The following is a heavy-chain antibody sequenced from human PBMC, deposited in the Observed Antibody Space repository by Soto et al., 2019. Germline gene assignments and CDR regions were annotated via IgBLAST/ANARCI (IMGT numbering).Heavy chain of an antibody. J-gene: IGHJ3*02. CDR3: GFGRFPSPVFDI. V-gene: IGHV4-31*03. D-gene: IGHD3-10*01. Sequence: QVQLQESGPGLVKPSQTLSLTCTVSGGSISSGGYYWSWIRQHPGKGLEWIGYIYYSGSTYYNPSLMSRVTISVDTSKNQFSLKLSSVTAADTAVYYCGFGRFPSPVFDIWGQGTMVTVSS. CDR2: IYYSGST. CDR1: GGSISSGGYY.